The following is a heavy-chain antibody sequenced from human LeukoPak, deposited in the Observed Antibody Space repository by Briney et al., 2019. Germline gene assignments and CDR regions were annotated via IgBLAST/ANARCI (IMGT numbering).Heavy chain of an antibody. V-gene: IGHV4-39*01. CDR1: DGSISSSSYY. CDR2: LFYTGET. CDR3: ARTDSGRYSYFDY. J-gene: IGHJ4*02. Sequence: SETLSLTCIVSDGSISSSSYYWGWIRQPPGKGLEWIGNLFYTGETFYNPSPNSRVTISVDTSKSQFSLRLSSVTAADTAVYYCARTDSGRYSYFDYWGQGTLVTVSS. D-gene: IGHD1-26*01.